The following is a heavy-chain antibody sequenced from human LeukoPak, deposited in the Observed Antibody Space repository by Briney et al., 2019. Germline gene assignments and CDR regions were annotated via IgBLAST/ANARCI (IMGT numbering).Heavy chain of an antibody. D-gene: IGHD6-19*01. J-gene: IGHJ5*02. Sequence: PSETLSLTCTVSGGSISSYYWSGIRQPPGKGLEWIGYIYYSGSTNYNPSLKSRVTISVDTSKNQFSLKLSSVTAADTAVYYCARVGFIAVAGTGRSNWFDPWGQGTLVTVSS. CDR2: IYYSGST. CDR1: GGSISSYY. V-gene: IGHV4-59*01. CDR3: ARVGFIAVAGTGRSNWFDP.